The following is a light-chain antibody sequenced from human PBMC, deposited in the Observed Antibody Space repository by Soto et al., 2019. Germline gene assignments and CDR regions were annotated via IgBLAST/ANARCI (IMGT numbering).Light chain of an antibody. V-gene: IGKV1-27*01. CDR2: AAS. J-gene: IGKJ4*01. CDR1: QGIRYH. Sequence: DIQMTQSPSSLSASVGDRVNITCRASQGIRYHLAWYQQKPGKIPKLLIYAASTLQSGVPSRFSGSGSGTDFTLTISSLQPEDVAISYCQKYNSAPLTFGGGTKVEIK. CDR3: QKYNSAPLT.